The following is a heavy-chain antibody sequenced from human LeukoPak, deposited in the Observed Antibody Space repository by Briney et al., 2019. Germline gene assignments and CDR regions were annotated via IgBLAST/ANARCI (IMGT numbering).Heavy chain of an antibody. Sequence: SVKVSCKASGGTFSSYSTSWVRQAPGQGLEWMGRIIPVLGILNYAQKFQGRVTITADKSTSTAYMELSSLRSEDTAVYYCAVSRGYSSSYFDYWGQGTLVTLSS. CDR2: IIPVLGIL. CDR3: AVSRGYSSSYFDY. CDR1: GGTFSSYS. D-gene: IGHD6-6*01. V-gene: IGHV1-69*02. J-gene: IGHJ4*02.